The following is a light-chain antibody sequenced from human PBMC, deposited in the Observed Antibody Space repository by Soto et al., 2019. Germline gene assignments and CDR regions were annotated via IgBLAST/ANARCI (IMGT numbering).Light chain of an antibody. CDR1: QSVTNN. V-gene: IGKV3-15*01. J-gene: IGKJ1*01. CDR2: VAS. CDR3: QQYGSSPT. Sequence: EIEMTQSPATLSVAPVERVTLSCRASQSVTNNLAWYQQKPGQAPRLLIYVASTRAPGIPARFSGSGSGTEFTLTISRLEPEDFAVYYCQQYGSSPTFGQGTKVDIK.